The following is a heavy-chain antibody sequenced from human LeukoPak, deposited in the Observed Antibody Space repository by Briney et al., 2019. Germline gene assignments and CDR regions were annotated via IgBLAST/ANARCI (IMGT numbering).Heavy chain of an antibody. CDR2: IYYSGST. CDR1: GGSISSSNYY. CDR3: ARTGFDIVVVPAARFDP. J-gene: IGHJ5*02. V-gene: IGHV4-39*07. Sequence: PSETLSLTCIVSGGSISSSNYYWGWIRQPPGKGPEWIGSIYYSGSTYYNPSLKSRVTISVDTSKNQFSLKLSSVTAADTAVYYCARTGFDIVVVPAARFDPWGQGTLVTVSS. D-gene: IGHD2-2*01.